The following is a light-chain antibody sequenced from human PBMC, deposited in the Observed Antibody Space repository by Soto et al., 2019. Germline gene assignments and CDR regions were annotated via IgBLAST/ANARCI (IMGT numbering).Light chain of an antibody. Sequence: AIQMTQSPSSLSASVGDRVTITCRASQAIRNDVSWYQQKPGKAPNLLIYAASTLHSGVPGRFSGSGSGTDFTLTISSLQPEDFATYYCQQLNSTPQITFGQGTRLANK. CDR3: QQLNSTPQIT. CDR1: QAIRND. J-gene: IGKJ5*01. CDR2: AAS. V-gene: IGKV1-6*01.